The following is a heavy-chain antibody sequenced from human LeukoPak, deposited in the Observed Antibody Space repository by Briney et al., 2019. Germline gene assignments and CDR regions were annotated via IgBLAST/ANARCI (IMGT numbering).Heavy chain of an antibody. CDR3: TRGRDTTGYFVY. J-gene: IGHJ4*02. Sequence: ASVTVSCKASGYTFTNYTINWVRLAPGQGLEWMAWIDTNTGNPTYAQGFAGRFVFSLDTSVTTTYLQISSLKAEDTAVYFCTRGRDTTGYFVYWGQGTLVTVSS. CDR1: GYTFTNYT. V-gene: IGHV7-4-1*02. D-gene: IGHD3-22*01. CDR2: IDTNTGNP.